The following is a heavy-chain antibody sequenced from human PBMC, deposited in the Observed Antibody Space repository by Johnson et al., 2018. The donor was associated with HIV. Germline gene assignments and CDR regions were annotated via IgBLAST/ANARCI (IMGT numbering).Heavy chain of an antibody. D-gene: IGHD1-26*01. J-gene: IGHJ3*02. Sequence: VQLVESGGGVVRPGGSLRLSCVVSGFTVDDYGMNWVRQSPGKGLEWVSGINWNGGSTDYADSVKGRFTISRDSAKNSLYLQMNSLRPEDTALYYCARGVGSIVGAMSTVDIWGQGTMVTVSS. CDR3: ARGVGSIVGAMSTVDI. V-gene: IGHV3-20*04. CDR2: INWNGGST. CDR1: GFTVDDYG.